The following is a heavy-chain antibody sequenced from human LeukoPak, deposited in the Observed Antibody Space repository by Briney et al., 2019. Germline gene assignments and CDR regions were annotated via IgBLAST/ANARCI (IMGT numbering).Heavy chain of an antibody. V-gene: IGHV1-2*02. CDR2: INPNSGGT. J-gene: IGHJ4*02. Sequence: ASVKVSCKASGYTFTGYYMYWVRQAPGQGLEWMGWINPNSGGTNYAQTFQGRVTMTTDTSTSTAYMELRSLRSDDTAVYYCARVQEWELLPPDYWGQGTLVTVSS. D-gene: IGHD1-26*01. CDR3: ARVQEWELLPPDY. CDR1: GYTFTGYY.